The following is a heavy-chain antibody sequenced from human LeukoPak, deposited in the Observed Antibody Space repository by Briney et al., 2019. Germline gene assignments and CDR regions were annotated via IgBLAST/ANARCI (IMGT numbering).Heavy chain of an antibody. J-gene: IGHJ6*03. V-gene: IGHV3-7*01. CDR3: ARTLGVYYYYYMDV. CDR1: GFTFSSYW. Sequence: PGGSLRLSCAASGFTFSSYWMSWVRQAPGKGLEWVANIKQDGSEKYYVDSVKGRFTISRDNAKNSLYLQMNSLRAEDTAVCYCARTLGVYYYYYMDVWGKGTTVTVSS. D-gene: IGHD3-16*01. CDR2: IKQDGSEK.